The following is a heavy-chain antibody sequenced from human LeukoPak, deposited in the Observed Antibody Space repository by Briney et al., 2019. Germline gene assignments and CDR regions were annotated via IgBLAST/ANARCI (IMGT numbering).Heavy chain of an antibody. Sequence: GGSLRLSCAASGFTFSSYEMNWVRQAPGKGLGWVSYISSSGGTRYYADSVKGRFTISRENAKNSLYLQMNSLRAEDTAVYYCAALGITMIGGVWGKGTTVTISS. CDR3: AALGITMIGGV. J-gene: IGHJ6*04. D-gene: IGHD3-10*02. CDR1: GFTFSSYE. CDR2: ISSSGGTR. V-gene: IGHV3-48*03.